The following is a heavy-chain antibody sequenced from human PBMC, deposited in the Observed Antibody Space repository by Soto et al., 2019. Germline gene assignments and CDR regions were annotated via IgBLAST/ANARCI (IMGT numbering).Heavy chain of an antibody. V-gene: IGHV1-46*01. Sequence: ASVKVSCKASGNTFTNYYIHWVRQAPGQGLEWMGTINPSGGHTTYSQNFLGRVTMTRDTSTSTLYMELTSLTSDDTAVYYCARGGHVVVVTAAFDYRGQGTLVTVSP. J-gene: IGHJ4*02. CDR2: INPSGGHT. D-gene: IGHD2-21*02. CDR1: GNTFTNYY. CDR3: ARGGHVVVVTAAFDY.